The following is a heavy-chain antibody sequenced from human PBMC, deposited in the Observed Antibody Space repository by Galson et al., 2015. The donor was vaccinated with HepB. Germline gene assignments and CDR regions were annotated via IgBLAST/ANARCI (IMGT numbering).Heavy chain of an antibody. V-gene: IGHV1-18*01. CDR3: ARDGTSVPTPFDF. Sequence: SVRVSCAASGYSFSNYGISWVRQAPGKGLEWVATISSYGGNTYYRQNFQGRVTMTRDNSTSTSYMEMSSLRADDTAVYYCARDGTSVPTPFDFWGQGTPVTVSS. CDR2: ISSYGGNT. CDR1: GYSFSNYG. D-gene: IGHD4-23*01. J-gene: IGHJ4*02.